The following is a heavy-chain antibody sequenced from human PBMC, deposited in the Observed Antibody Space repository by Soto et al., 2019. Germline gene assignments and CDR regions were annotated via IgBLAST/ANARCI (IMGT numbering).Heavy chain of an antibody. CDR3: ARTQQLARRDFDY. D-gene: IGHD6-13*01. Sequence: QVQLVQSGAEVKKPGSSVKVSCKASGGTFSSYAISWVRQAPGQGLEWMGGIIPIFGTANYAQKFQGRVTNTVDXXTSTAYMELSSLRSEDTAVYYCARTQQLARRDFDYWGQGTLVTVSS. V-gene: IGHV1-69*12. J-gene: IGHJ4*02. CDR2: IIPIFGTA. CDR1: GGTFSSYA.